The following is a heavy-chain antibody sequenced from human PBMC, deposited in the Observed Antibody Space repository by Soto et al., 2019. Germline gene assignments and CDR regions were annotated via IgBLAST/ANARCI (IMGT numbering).Heavy chain of an antibody. D-gene: IGHD6-13*01. V-gene: IGHV3-23*01. Sequence: GGSLRLSCAASGFTFSSYAMSWVRQAPGKGLEWVSAISGSGGSTYYADSVKGRFTISRDNSKNTLYLQMNSLRAEDTAVYYCAKDRRVAAAGTGHFQHWGQGTLVTVSS. CDR3: AKDRRVAAAGTGHFQH. J-gene: IGHJ1*01. CDR1: GFTFSSYA. CDR2: ISGSGGST.